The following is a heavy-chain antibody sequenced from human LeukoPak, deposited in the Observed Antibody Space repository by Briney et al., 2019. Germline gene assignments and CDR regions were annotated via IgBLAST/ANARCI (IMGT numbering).Heavy chain of an antibody. Sequence: GASVKPSCKASGSTFTSYDINRVRQATGQGHEWMGWMNPNSGNTGYAQKFQGRVTITRNTSISTAYMELSRLRSEDTAVYYCARGPTPTRYYDFWSGYDYWGQGTLVTVSS. CDR1: GSTFTSYD. J-gene: IGHJ4*02. V-gene: IGHV1-8*03. CDR2: MNPNSGNT. D-gene: IGHD3-3*01. CDR3: ARGPTPTRYYDFWSGYDY.